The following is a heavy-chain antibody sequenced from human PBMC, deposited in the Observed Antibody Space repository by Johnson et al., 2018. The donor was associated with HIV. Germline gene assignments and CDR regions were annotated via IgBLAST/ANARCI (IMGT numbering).Heavy chain of an antibody. CDR2: ISSSGSTI. V-gene: IGHV3-11*01. J-gene: IGHJ3*02. Sequence: VQVVESGGGLVKPGGSLRLSCAASGFTFSDYYMSWIRQAPGKGLEWVSYISSSGSTIYYADPVKGRFTISRDNAKNSLYLQMNSLRAEDTAVYYCAREDTMIVMADRAFDIWGQGTMVTVSS. D-gene: IGHD3-22*01. CDR3: AREDTMIVMADRAFDI. CDR1: GFTFSDYY.